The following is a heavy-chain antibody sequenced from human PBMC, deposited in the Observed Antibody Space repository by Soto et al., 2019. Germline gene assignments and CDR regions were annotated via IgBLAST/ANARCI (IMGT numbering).Heavy chain of an antibody. J-gene: IGHJ6*02. CDR3: ASITNPVGGMDV. D-gene: IGHD3-10*01. CDR2: ISAYNGNT. Sequence: ASVKVSCKASGYTFTGYYMHWVRQAPGQGLEWMGWISAYNGNTNYAQKLQGRVTMTTDTSTSTAYMELRSLRSDDTAVYYCASITNPVGGMDVWGQGTTVTSP. CDR1: GYTFTGYY. V-gene: IGHV1-18*04.